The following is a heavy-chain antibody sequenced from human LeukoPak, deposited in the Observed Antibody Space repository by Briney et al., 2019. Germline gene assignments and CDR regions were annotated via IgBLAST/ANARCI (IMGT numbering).Heavy chain of an antibody. D-gene: IGHD3-22*01. CDR1: GYTFTSYG. V-gene: IGHV1-18*01. Sequence: ASVKVSCKASGYTFTSYGISWVRQAPGQGLEWKGWISAYNGNTNYAQKLQGRVTMTTDTSTSTAYMELRSLRSDDTAVYYCARTARDYYDSSGYYPESYWGQGTLVTVSS. CDR2: ISAYNGNT. CDR3: ARTARDYYDSSGYYPESY. J-gene: IGHJ4*02.